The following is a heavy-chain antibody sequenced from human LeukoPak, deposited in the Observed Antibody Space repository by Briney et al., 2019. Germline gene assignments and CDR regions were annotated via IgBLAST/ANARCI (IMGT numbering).Heavy chain of an antibody. CDR1: GFTFSSYA. V-gene: IGHV3-30*04. J-gene: IGHJ5*02. CDR3: AKYVTAFNWFDP. D-gene: IGHD2-21*02. Sequence: PGGSLRLSCAASGFTFSSYAMHWVRQAPGKGLEWVAAISYDGSNKYYADSVKGRFTISRDNSKNTLYLQMNSLRAEDTAVYYCAKYVTAFNWFDPWGQGTLVTVSS. CDR2: ISYDGSNK.